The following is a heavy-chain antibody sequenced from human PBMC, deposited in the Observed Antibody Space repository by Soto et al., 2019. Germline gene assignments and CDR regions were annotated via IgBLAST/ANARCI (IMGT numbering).Heavy chain of an antibody. V-gene: IGHV1-18*01. CDR1: GYSFTCYG. CDR3: GRCRTASCAMDV. CDR2: ISPYNGST. Sequence: ASVKVSCKASGYSFTCYGIGWVRQAPGQGPEWMGWISPYNGSTNYAQNVKGRVVMTTDISTNTVYLELRSLRSDDTAMYYCGRCRTASCAMDVWGQGTTVTDSS. J-gene: IGHJ6*02. D-gene: IGHD2-15*01.